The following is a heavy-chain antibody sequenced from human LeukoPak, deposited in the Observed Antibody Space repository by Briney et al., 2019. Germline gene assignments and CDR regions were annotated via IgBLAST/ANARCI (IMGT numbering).Heavy chain of an antibody. CDR1: GFTFNNYA. V-gene: IGHV3-23*01. D-gene: IGHD1-1*01. CDR3: AKDGTATITFEY. CDR2: ISGNGGST. J-gene: IGHJ4*02. Sequence: GGSLRLSCAASGFTFNNYAMSWLRQAPGKGLEWVSVISGNGGSTYYRDSVKGRFTIPRDNSKNTLYLQMNSLRAEDTAVYYCAKDGTATITFEYWGQGTLVTVSS.